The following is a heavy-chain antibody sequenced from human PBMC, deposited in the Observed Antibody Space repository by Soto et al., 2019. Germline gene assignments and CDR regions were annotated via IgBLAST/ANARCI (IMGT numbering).Heavy chain of an antibody. D-gene: IGHD3-3*01. J-gene: IGHJ4*02. CDR2: ISSSSSYI. CDR1: GFTFSSYS. CDR3: ARSAELRFLEWLLSYFDY. Sequence: GGSLRLSCAASGFTFSSYSMNWVRQAPGKGLEWVSSISSSSSYIYYADSVKGRFTISRDNAKNSLYLQMNSLRAEDTAVYYCARSAELRFLEWLLSYFDYWGQGTLVTVSS. V-gene: IGHV3-21*01.